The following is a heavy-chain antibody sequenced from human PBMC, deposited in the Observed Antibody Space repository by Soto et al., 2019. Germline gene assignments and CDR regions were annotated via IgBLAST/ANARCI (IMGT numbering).Heavy chain of an antibody. D-gene: IGHD2-15*01. J-gene: IGHJ6*02. CDR2: IYYSGST. V-gene: IGHV4-39*01. CDR3: ARQRAVVAATLNYYYGMDV. Sequence: SETLSLTCTVSGGSISSSSYYWGWIRQPPGKGLEWIGSIYYSGSTYYNPSLKSRVTISVDTSKNQFSLKLGSVTAADTAVYYCARQRAVVAATLNYYYGMDVWGQGTTVTVSS. CDR1: GGSISSSSYY.